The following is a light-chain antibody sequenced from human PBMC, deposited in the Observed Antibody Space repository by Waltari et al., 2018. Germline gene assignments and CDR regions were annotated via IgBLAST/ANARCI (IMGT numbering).Light chain of an antibody. J-gene: IGLJ2*01. Sequence: QSALTQPASVSGSPGQSITISCSGTSSDIGSYSLVSWYQQHPGTAPKRIIREVSERPSGVSDRFSGSKSGNTASLTISGLQTEDEATFYCCSYAGANLVIFGGGTRVTVL. V-gene: IGLV2-23*02. CDR3: CSYAGANLVI. CDR1: SSDIGSYSL. CDR2: EVS.